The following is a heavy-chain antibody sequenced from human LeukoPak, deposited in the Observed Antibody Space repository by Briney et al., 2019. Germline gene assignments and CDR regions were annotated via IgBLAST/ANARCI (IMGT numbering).Heavy chain of an antibody. V-gene: IGHV3-23*01. Sequence: GGSLRLSCAASGFTFSSYSMNWVRRAPGKGLEWFSTVSDKGDATAHADSVKGRFTISRDNAKNTLSLLMNILRAEDTAVYYCARVGPLATRSAGHYYFDLWGRGTLVTVSS. D-gene: IGHD3-10*01. J-gene: IGHJ2*01. CDR1: GFTFSSYS. CDR2: VSDKGDAT. CDR3: ARVGPLATRSAGHYYFDL.